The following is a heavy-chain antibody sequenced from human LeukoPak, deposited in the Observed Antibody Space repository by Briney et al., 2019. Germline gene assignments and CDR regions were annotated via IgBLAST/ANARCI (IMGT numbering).Heavy chain of an antibody. CDR1: GFTFSSYA. Sequence: GSLRLSCAASGFTFSSYAMSWIRQPPGKGLEWIGEINHSGSTNYNPSLKSRVTISVDTSKNQFSLKLSSVTAADTAVYYCARLVPGIAVAGTPAKELDYWGQGTLVTVSS. D-gene: IGHD6-19*01. CDR2: INHSGST. CDR3: ARLVPGIAVAGTPAKELDY. V-gene: IGHV4-34*01. J-gene: IGHJ4*02.